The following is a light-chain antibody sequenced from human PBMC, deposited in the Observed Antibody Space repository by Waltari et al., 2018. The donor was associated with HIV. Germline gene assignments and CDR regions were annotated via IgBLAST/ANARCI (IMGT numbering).Light chain of an antibody. CDR3: CSYAGSYTFENVV. J-gene: IGLJ2*01. Sequence: QSALTQPRSVSGSPGQSVTISCTGTSSDVGGYNNVSRYQQHPGKAPKLMIYDVSKRPSGVPDRFSGSKSGNTASLTISGLQAEDEADYYCCSYAGSYTFENVVFGGGTKLTVL. CDR2: DVS. V-gene: IGLV2-11*01. CDR1: SSDVGGYNN.